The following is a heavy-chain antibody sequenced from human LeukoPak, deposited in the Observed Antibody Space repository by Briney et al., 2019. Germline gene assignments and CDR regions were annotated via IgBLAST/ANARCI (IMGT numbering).Heavy chain of an antibody. D-gene: IGHD3-9*01. CDR2: ISAYNGNT. Sequence: ASVKVSCKASGYTFTSYGISWVRQAPGQGLEWMGWISAYNGNTNYAQKLQGRVTMTTDTSTSTAYMELRSLRSDDTAVYYRARDGDYDILTGRASNYYMDVWGKGTTVTVSS. CDR3: ARDGDYDILTGRASNYYMDV. CDR1: GYTFTSYG. V-gene: IGHV1-18*01. J-gene: IGHJ6*03.